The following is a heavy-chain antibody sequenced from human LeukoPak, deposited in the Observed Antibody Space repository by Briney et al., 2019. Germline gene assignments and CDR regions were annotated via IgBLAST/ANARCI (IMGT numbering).Heavy chain of an antibody. D-gene: IGHD3-22*01. CDR2: IHTSGST. J-gene: IGHJ4*02. Sequence: PSETLSLTCTVSGGSISSYYWSWIRQPAEKGLEWIGRIHTSGSTNYNPSLKSRVTMSVDTSKNQFSLKLSSVTAADTAVYYCARDRYYYDSSDYYQLDYWGQGTLVTVSS. CDR1: GGSISSYY. CDR3: ARDRYYYDSSDYYQLDY. V-gene: IGHV4-4*07.